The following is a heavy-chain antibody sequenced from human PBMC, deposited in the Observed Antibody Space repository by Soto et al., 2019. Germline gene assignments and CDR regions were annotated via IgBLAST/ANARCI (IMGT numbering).Heavy chain of an antibody. Sequence: EVQMLESGGGLVQPGESLRLSCAVSGFTFSNCAMSWVRQAPGKGLEWVSVMSGSGASTYYADSVKGRFTISRDNPKKTLDLQMNSLSAEDTAVYYCAKGSADSRPYYFDYWGQGILVTVSS. CDR3: AKGSADSRPYYFDY. J-gene: IGHJ4*02. CDR2: MSGSGAST. V-gene: IGHV3-23*01. D-gene: IGHD2-2*01. CDR1: GFTFSNCA.